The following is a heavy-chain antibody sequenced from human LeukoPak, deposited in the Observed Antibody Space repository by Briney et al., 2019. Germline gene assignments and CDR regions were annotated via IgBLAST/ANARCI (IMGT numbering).Heavy chain of an antibody. CDR2: ISDTTSTI. CDR3: ARSTVTSSYYYMDV. V-gene: IGHV3-48*01. CDR1: GFTFSYYN. J-gene: IGHJ6*03. Sequence: PGGSLRLSCAASGFTFSYYNMNWVRQAPGKGLEWVSYISDTTSTIYYADSVKGRFTISRDNAKNSLHLQVNSLRAEDTAVYFCARSTVTSSYYYMDVWGKGTTVIVSS. D-gene: IGHD4-11*01.